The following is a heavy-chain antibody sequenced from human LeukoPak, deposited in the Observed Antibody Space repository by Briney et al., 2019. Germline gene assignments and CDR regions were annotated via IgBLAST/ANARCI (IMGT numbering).Heavy chain of an antibody. J-gene: IGHJ4*02. CDR1: GFTFSSYA. CDR2: ISGSGGST. CDR3: AKDKYSSGRYESPFDY. V-gene: IGHV3-23*01. D-gene: IGHD6-19*01. Sequence: GGSLRLSCAASGFTFSSYAMSWVRQAPGKGLEWVSAISGSGGSTYYADSVKGRFTISRDNSKNTLYLQMNSLRAEDTAVYYCAKDKYSSGRYESPFDYWGQGTLVTVSS.